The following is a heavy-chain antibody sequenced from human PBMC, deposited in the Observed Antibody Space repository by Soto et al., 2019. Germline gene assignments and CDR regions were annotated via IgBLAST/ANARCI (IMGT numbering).Heavy chain of an antibody. CDR3: ARDRGGYGDTGALDP. J-gene: IGHJ5*02. D-gene: IGHD4-17*01. V-gene: IGHV4-30-4*01. CDR1: GGSISSGNYY. Sequence: QVQLQESGPGLVKPSQTLSLTCTVSGGSISSGNYYWSWIRQPPGKGVEWIGYIYYSGSTYYNPSLKSRVTISVDTAKNQFSLKLSAVTAADTAVYYCARDRGGYGDTGALDPWGQGTLVTVSS. CDR2: IYYSGST.